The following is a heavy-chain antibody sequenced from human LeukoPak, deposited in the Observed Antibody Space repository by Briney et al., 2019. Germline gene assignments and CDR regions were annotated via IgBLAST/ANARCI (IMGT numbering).Heavy chain of an antibody. V-gene: IGHV3-11*04. Sequence: GGSLRLSCAASGFTFSDYYMSWIRQAPGKGLEWVSYISSSSSTIYYADSVKGRFTISRDNAKNSLYLQMNSLRAEDTAVYYCARADIVVVPAASWITYYYYMDVWGKGTTVTVSS. CDR2: ISSSSSTI. CDR3: ARADIVVVPAASWITYYYYMDV. J-gene: IGHJ6*03. CDR1: GFTFSDYY. D-gene: IGHD2-2*01.